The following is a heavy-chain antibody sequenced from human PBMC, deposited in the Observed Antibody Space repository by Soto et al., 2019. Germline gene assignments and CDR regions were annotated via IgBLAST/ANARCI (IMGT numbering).Heavy chain of an antibody. J-gene: IGHJ2*01. CDR2: IIPIFGTA. CDR3: ASSKYDSSAYYYWLRGL. V-gene: IGHV1-69*06. CDR1: EDTFRNYA. D-gene: IGHD3-22*01. Sequence: QVELVQSGAEVKKPGSSVKVSCQASEDTFRNYAISWVRQAPGQGLEWMGGIIPIFGTANYAQKFQGRVTITADTSANTVYLELSSPRSEDTAVYYCASSKYDSSAYYYWLRGLWGCGTLVPVSS.